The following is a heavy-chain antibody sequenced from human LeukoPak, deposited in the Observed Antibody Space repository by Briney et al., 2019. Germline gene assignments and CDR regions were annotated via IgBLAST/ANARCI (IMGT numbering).Heavy chain of an antibody. D-gene: IGHD3-10*01. CDR1: GFTFSSYA. Sequence: PGGSLRLSCAASGFTFSSYAMSWVRQAPGKGLEWVSAISGSGGSTYYADSVKGRFTISRDNSKNTLYLQMNSLRAEDTAAYYCAKAVVRDYYYGMDVWGKGTTVTVSS. J-gene: IGHJ6*04. V-gene: IGHV3-23*01. CDR3: AKAVVRDYYYGMDV. CDR2: ISGSGGST.